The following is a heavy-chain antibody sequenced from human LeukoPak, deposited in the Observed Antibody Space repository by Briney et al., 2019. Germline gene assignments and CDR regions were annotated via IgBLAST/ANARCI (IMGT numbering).Heavy chain of an antibody. Sequence: PGGSLRLSCAASGFTFDDYAMHWVRQAPGKGLEWVSGISWNSGSIGYADSVKGRFTISRDNAKNSLYLQMNSLRAEDTALYYCAKDQDSGYYYGMDVWGQGTMVTVSS. J-gene: IGHJ6*02. D-gene: IGHD2-15*01. CDR3: AKDQDSGYYYGMDV. CDR2: ISWNSGSI. V-gene: IGHV3-9*01. CDR1: GFTFDDYA.